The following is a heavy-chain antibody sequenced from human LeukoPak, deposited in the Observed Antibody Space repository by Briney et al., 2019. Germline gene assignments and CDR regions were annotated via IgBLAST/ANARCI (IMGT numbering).Heavy chain of an antibody. D-gene: IGHD3-10*01. Sequence: PSETLSLTCTVSGGSISSGGYYWSWIRQHPGKGLEWIGYIYYSGSTYYNPSLKSRVTISVDTSKNQFSLKLSSVTAVDTAVYYCARDVIRDAFDIWGQGTMVTVSS. CDR2: IYYSGST. J-gene: IGHJ3*02. V-gene: IGHV4-31*03. CDR3: ARDVIRDAFDI. CDR1: GGSISSGGYY.